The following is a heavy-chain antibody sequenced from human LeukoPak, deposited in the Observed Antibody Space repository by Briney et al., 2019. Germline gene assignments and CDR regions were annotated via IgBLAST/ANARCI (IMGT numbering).Heavy chain of an antibody. V-gene: IGHV3-30*04. CDR2: ISYDGSNK. Sequence: PGGSLRLSCAASGFTFSSYAMHWVRQAPGKGLEWVAVISYDGSNKYYADSVKGRFTISRDNSKNTLYLQMNSLRAEDTAVYYCARLYGSGSYYDFDYWGQGTLVTVSS. CDR3: ARLYGSGSYYDFDY. J-gene: IGHJ4*02. CDR1: GFTFSSYA. D-gene: IGHD3-10*01.